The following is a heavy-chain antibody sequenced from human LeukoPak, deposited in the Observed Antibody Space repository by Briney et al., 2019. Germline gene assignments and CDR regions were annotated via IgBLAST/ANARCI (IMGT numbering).Heavy chain of an antibody. D-gene: IGHD3-16*01. Sequence: GGSLRLSCVASGLPIADFAMHWVRQAPGKGLEWVSLISGDGVSTFYADSAKGRFSISRDNSKNSLSLEMNSLRTEDTAMYYCARESGKFDHWGQGTLVAVSS. CDR1: GLPIADFA. V-gene: IGHV3-43*02. CDR3: ARESGKFDH. CDR2: ISGDGVST. J-gene: IGHJ4*02.